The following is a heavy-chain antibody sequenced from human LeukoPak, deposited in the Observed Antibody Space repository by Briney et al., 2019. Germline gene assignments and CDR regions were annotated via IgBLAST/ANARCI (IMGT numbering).Heavy chain of an antibody. V-gene: IGHV3-30*03. Sequence: GGSLRLSCAASGFTFSCYGMHWVRQAPGKGLEWVAVISYDGSNKYYADSVKGRFTISRDNSKNTLYLQMNSLRAEDTAVYYCACGSSLDYWGQGTLVTVSS. D-gene: IGHD6-13*01. J-gene: IGHJ4*02. CDR3: ACGSSLDY. CDR1: GFTFSCYG. CDR2: ISYDGSNK.